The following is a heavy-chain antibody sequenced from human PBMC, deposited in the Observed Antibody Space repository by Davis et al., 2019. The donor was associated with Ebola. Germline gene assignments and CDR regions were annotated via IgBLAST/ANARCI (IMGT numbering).Heavy chain of an antibody. CDR1: GFTFSSYW. J-gene: IGHJ6*02. V-gene: IGHV3-74*01. D-gene: IGHD1-26*01. CDR3: ARKGGSYLGIYYYGMDV. Sequence: GESLKISCAASGFTFSSYWMHWVRQAPGKGLVWVSRINSDGSSTSYADSVKGRFTISRDNAKNTLYLQMNSLRAEDTAVYYCARKGGSYLGIYYYGMDVWGQGTTVTVSS. CDR2: INSDGSST.